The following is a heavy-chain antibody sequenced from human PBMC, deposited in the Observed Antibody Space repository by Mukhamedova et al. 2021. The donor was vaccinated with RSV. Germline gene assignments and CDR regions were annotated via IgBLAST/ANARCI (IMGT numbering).Heavy chain of an antibody. CDR3: ARDPWGKSYGADY. Sequence: WINAGNGNTKYSQKFQGRVTITRDTSANTAYMELSSLRSEDTAVYYCARDPWGKSYGADYWGQGTLVTVSS. D-gene: IGHD4/OR15-4a*01. J-gene: IGHJ4*02. CDR2: INAGNGNT. V-gene: IGHV1-3*01.